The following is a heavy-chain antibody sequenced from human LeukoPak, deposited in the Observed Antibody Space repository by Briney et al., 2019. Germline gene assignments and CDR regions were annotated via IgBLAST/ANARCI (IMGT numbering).Heavy chain of an antibody. CDR3: AKDRLIAVAGTPLDY. D-gene: IGHD6-19*01. V-gene: IGHV3-30*18. CDR1: GFTFSSYG. Sequence: GRSLRLSCAASGFTFSSYGMHWVRQAPGKGLEWVAVISYDGSNKYYADSVKGRFTISRDNSKNTLYLQMNSLRAEDTAVYYCAKDRLIAVAGTPLDYWGQGTLVTVSS. J-gene: IGHJ4*02. CDR2: ISYDGSNK.